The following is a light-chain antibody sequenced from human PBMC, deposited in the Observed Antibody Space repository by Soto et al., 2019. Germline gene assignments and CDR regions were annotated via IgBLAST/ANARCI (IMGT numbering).Light chain of an antibody. V-gene: IGKV1-27*01. J-gene: IGKJ5*01. CDR1: QGISNY. Sequence: DIQMTQSPSSVSASVGDRVTITCRASQGISNYLAWYQQKPVKVPKLLIYAASTLQSGIPSRFSGSGSGTDFTLTISSLQPEDVATYYCQKYDSAPLTFGQGTRLEIK. CDR3: QKYDSAPLT. CDR2: AAS.